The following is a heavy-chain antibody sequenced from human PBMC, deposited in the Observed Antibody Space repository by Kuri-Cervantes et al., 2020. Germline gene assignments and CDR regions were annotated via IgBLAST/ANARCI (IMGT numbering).Heavy chain of an antibody. V-gene: IGHV3-48*02. CDR3: ARVPYYDSTGCHYDWFDP. CDR1: GFTFRSYS. CDR2: ISSSSSTI. Sequence: ETLSLTCAVSGFTFRSYSMNWVRQAPGKGLEWVSYISSSSSTIYYADSVKGRFTISRDNAKNSLYLQMNSLRDEDTAVYYCARVPYYDSTGCHYDWFDPWGQGTLVTVSS. J-gene: IGHJ5*02. D-gene: IGHD3-22*01.